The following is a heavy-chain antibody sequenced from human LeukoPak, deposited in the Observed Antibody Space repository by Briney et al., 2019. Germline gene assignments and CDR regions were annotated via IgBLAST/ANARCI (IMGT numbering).Heavy chain of an antibody. CDR2: IYYSGST. D-gene: IGHD1-26*01. CDR3: ARVSRSGSLSNFDY. J-gene: IGHJ4*02. CDR1: GGSISSYY. Sequence: SETLSLTCTVSGGSISSYYWNWIRQPPGKGLEWLGYIYYSGSTNYNPSLKSRVTISVDTSKNQFSLKLSSVTAADTAVYYCARVSRSGSLSNFDYWGQGTLVTVSS. V-gene: IGHV4-59*01.